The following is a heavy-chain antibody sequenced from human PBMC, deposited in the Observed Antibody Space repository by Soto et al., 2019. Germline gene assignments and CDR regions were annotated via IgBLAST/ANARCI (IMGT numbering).Heavy chain of an antibody. V-gene: IGHV3-23*01. D-gene: IGHD3-22*01. CDR1: GFTFSSYA. Sequence: GGSLRLSCAASGFTFSSYAMSWVRQAPGKGLEWVSAISGSGGSTYYADSVKGRFTISRDNSKNTLYLQMNSLRAEDTAVYYCVKVDYYDSSGHYYVRAGPLDYWGQGTLVTVSS. CDR3: VKVDYYDSSGHYYVRAGPLDY. J-gene: IGHJ4*02. CDR2: ISGSGGST.